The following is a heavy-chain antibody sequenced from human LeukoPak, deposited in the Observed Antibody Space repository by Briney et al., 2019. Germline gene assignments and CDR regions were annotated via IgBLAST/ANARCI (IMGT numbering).Heavy chain of an antibody. CDR3: AKDYSNYGRLFYFDY. CDR1: GFTFSDYG. J-gene: IGHJ4*02. Sequence: GTSLRLSCAASGFTFSDYGMYWVRQAPGKGVEWVAGVWYDGSKTYYADSVKGRFVISRDNSKNTLHPQMNSLRAEDTAVYYCAKDYSNYGRLFYFDYWGQGTLVTVSS. CDR2: VWYDGSKT. V-gene: IGHV3-33*06. D-gene: IGHD4-11*01.